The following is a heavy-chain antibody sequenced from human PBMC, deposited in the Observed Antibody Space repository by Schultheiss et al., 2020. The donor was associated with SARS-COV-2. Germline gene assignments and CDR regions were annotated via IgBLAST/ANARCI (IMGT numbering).Heavy chain of an antibody. Sequence: GGSLRLSCAASGFTFSSYGMHWVRQAPGKGLEWVANIKQDGSEKYYVDSVKGRFTISRDNAKNSLYLQMNSLRAEDTAVYYCARDQDGGDFDYWGQGTLVTVSS. J-gene: IGHJ4*02. CDR2: IKQDGSEK. V-gene: IGHV3-7*01. D-gene: IGHD3-10*01. CDR3: ARDQDGGDFDY. CDR1: GFTFSSYG.